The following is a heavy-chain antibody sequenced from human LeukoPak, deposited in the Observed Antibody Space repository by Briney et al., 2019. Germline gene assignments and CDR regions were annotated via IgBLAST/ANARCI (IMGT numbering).Heavy chain of an antibody. J-gene: IGHJ4*02. CDR3: ARIGLWFGELWPFDY. V-gene: IGHV1-2*06. D-gene: IGHD3-10*01. CDR1: GYTFTGYY. CDR2: INPNSGGT. Sequence: ASVKVSCKASGYTFTGYYMHWVRQAPGQGLEWMGRINPNSGGTNYAQKFQGRVTMTRDTSISTAYMELSRLGSDDTAVYYCARIGLWFGELWPFDYWGQGTLVTVSP.